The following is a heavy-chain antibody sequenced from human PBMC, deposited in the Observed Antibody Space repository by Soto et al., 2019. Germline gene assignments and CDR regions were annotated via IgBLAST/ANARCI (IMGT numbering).Heavy chain of an antibody. V-gene: IGHV1-58*01. D-gene: IGHD3-9*01. Sequence: SVKVSCKASGFTFTSSAVQWVRQARGQRLEWIGWIVVGSGNTNYAQKFQERVTITRDMSTSTAYMELSSLRSEDTAVYYCAASGDDILTGYHYYYYGMDVWGQGTTVTVS. CDR2: IVVGSGNT. CDR3: AASGDDILTGYHYYYYGMDV. CDR1: GFTFTSSA. J-gene: IGHJ6*02.